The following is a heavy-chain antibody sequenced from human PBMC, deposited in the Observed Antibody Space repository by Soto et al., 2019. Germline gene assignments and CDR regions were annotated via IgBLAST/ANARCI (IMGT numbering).Heavy chain of an antibody. CDR3: AHSQGSSWSLEYFQH. V-gene: IGHV2-5*02. J-gene: IGHJ1*01. CDR2: IYWDDDK. Sequence: SGPTLVNPTQTLTLTCTFSGFSLSTSGVGVGWIRQPPGKALEWLALIYWDDDKRYSPSLKSRLTITKDTSKNQEVLTMTNMDPVDTATYYCAHSQGSSWSLEYFQHWGQGTLVTVSS. CDR1: GFSLSTSGVG. D-gene: IGHD6-13*01.